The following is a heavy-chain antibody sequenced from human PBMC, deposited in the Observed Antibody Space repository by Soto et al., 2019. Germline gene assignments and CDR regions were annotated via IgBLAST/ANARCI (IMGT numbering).Heavy chain of an antibody. V-gene: IGHV4-34*01. Sequence: GSLRLSCAASGFTFSSYSMNWVRQAPGKGLEWIGEINHSGTINFNPSLESRLTISLDTSKKHFSLKLSSVTDADTAAYYCARADRTLVTSYSLDVWGQGTTVTVSS. CDR2: INHSGTI. D-gene: IGHD2-21*02. CDR3: ARADRTLVTSYSLDV. CDR1: GFTFSSYS. J-gene: IGHJ6*02.